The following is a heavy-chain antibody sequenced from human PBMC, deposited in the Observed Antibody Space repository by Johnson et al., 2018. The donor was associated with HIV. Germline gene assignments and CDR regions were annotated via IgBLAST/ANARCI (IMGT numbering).Heavy chain of an antibody. D-gene: IGHD6-13*01. CDR2: MSYDGINK. CDR3: VKGIDSSSWYAFDI. CDR1: GFTLSTYG. Sequence: VQLVESGGGVVQPGRSLRLSCVASGFTLSTYGMHWVRQAPGKGLEWVAVMSYDGINKYYAESVKGRFTISRDISKDTLYLQMNSLRAEDTAVYYCVKGIDSSSWYAFDIWGQGTMVTVSS. V-gene: IGHV3-30*18. J-gene: IGHJ3*02.